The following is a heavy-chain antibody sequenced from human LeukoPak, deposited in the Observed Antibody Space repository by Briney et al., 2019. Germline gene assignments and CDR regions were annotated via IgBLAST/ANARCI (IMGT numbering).Heavy chain of an antibody. Sequence: GGALRLSCAASGNYWMHWVRQAPGKGLAWVSHINSDGSWTSYASSVTGRFTISKHNAKNTEYPPMNSLRAEDTAVYYCVSFYETYWGRGTLVTVSS. J-gene: IGHJ4*02. CDR1: GNYW. CDR2: INSDGSWT. CDR3: VSFYETY. D-gene: IGHD2/OR15-2a*01. V-gene: IGHV3-74*01.